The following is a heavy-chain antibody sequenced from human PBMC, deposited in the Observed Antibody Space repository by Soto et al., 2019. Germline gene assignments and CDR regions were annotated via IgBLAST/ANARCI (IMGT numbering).Heavy chain of an antibody. J-gene: IGHJ6*02. V-gene: IGHV5-51*01. CDR1: GYNFATYW. Sequence: GESLKISWEGSGYNFATYWVAWVRQIPGKGLEWMGMIYPADSDTRYSPSFQGQVTISADKSISTASLYWSSLKASDTAIYYCARQYADTSRGAYYYLGLDVWGQGTTVTVSS. CDR2: IYPADSDT. D-gene: IGHD5-18*01. CDR3: ARQYADTSRGAYYYLGLDV.